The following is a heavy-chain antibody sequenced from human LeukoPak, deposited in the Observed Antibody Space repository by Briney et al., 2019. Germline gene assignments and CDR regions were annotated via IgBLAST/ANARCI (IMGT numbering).Heavy chain of an antibody. J-gene: IGHJ4*02. D-gene: IGHD5-18*01. CDR2: ITDTGGNT. Sequence: PGGSLRLSCAGSGFTFSNYAMNWVRQAPGKGLEWVSGITDTGGNTYYADSVKGRFTISRDNSKNTLYLQMNSLRADDTAVYYCAKDLGWIQFGYWGQGTLVTVSS. V-gene: IGHV3-23*01. CDR3: AKDLGWIQFGY. CDR1: GFTFSNYA.